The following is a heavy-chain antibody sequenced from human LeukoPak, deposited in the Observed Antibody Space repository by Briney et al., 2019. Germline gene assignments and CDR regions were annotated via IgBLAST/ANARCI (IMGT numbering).Heavy chain of an antibody. CDR1: GYTFTGYY. D-gene: IGHD3-10*01. CDR2: TNPNSGGT. Sequence: GASVKVSCKASGYTFTGYYMHWVRQAPGQGLEWMGWTNPNSGGTNYAQKFQGRVTMTRDTSISTAYMELSRLRSDDTAVYYCARDHRTMVRGVITYWGQGTLVTVSS. V-gene: IGHV1-2*02. CDR3: ARDHRTMVRGVITY. J-gene: IGHJ4*02.